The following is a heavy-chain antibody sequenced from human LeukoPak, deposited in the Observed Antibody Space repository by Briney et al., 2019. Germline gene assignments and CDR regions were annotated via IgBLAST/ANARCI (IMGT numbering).Heavy chain of an antibody. J-gene: IGHJ5*02. V-gene: IGHV1-69*05. D-gene: IGHD6-6*01. Sequence: SVKVSCKASGGTFSSHAISWVRQAPGQGLEWMGRIIPIFGTANYAQKFQGRVTINRDESTSTAYMELRSLRSEDTAVYYCARGGLQGVLYGSSSFWFDPWGQGTLVTVSS. CDR1: GGTFSSHA. CDR2: IIPIFGTA. CDR3: ARGGLQGVLYGSSSFWFDP.